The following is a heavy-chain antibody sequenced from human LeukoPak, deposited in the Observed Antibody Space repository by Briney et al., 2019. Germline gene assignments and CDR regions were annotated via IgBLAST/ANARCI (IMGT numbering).Heavy chain of an antibody. D-gene: IGHD3-16*01. CDR1: GFTFSSYA. Sequence: GGSLRLSCAASGFTFSSYAMHWVRQAPGKGLEWVAVISYDGSNKYYADSVKGRFTISRDNSKNTLYLQMNSLRAEDTAVYYCARNFGYQQFDSWGQGTLVIVSS. V-gene: IGHV3-30*04. J-gene: IGHJ4*02. CDR2: ISYDGSNK. CDR3: ARNFGYQQFDS.